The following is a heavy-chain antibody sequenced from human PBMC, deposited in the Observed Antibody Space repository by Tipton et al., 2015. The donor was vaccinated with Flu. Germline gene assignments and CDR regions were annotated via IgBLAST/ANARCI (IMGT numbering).Heavy chain of an antibody. Sequence: QLVQSGAEVKKPGASVKVSCKASGYTFTSYYMHWVRQAPGQGLEWMGIINPSGGSTSYAQKLQGRVTMTRDTSTSTVYMELSSLRSEDTAVYYCAGARGMVRGALEIGGAFDIWGQGTMVTVSS. CDR1: GYTFTSYY. CDR3: AGARGMVRGALEIGGAFDI. CDR2: INPSGGST. V-gene: IGHV1-46*04. D-gene: IGHD3-10*01. J-gene: IGHJ3*02.